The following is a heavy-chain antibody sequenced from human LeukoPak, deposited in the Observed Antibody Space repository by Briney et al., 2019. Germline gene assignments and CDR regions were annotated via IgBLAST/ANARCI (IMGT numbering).Heavy chain of an antibody. CDR3: ARGLYYDSSGAVDI. Sequence: GASVKVSCKASGYTFTSYDITWVRQAPGQGLEWMGWISAYNGNTNYAQKLQGRVTMTTDTSTSTAYMELRSLRSGDTAVYYCARGLYYDSSGAVDIWGQGTMVTVSS. CDR1: GYTFTSYD. V-gene: IGHV1-18*01. CDR2: ISAYNGNT. J-gene: IGHJ3*02. D-gene: IGHD3-22*01.